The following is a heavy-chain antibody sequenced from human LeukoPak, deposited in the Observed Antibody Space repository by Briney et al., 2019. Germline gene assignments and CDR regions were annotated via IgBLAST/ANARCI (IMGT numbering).Heavy chain of an antibody. V-gene: IGHV4-59*08. CDR1: GGSISSYY. Sequence: SETLSLTCTVSGGSISSYYWSWIRQPPGKGLEWIGYIYYSGSTNYNPSLKSRVTISVDTSKNQFSLKLSSVTAVDTAVYYCARLHLPDAFDIWGQGTMVTVSS. J-gene: IGHJ3*02. CDR2: IYYSGST. CDR3: ARLHLPDAFDI.